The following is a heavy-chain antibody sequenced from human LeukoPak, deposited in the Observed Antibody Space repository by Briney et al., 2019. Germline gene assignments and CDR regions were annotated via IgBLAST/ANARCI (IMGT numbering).Heavy chain of an antibody. V-gene: IGHV4-38-2*02. J-gene: IGHJ4*02. Sequence: SETLSLTCSVSGYSFSSGFYWGWIRQPPGEGLEWIGRIYTSGSTNYNPSLKSRVTISVDTSKNQFSLKLSSVTAADTAVYYCASTYCSSTSCYWWHPFDYWGQGTLVTVSS. CDR1: GYSFSSGFY. CDR2: IYTSGST. D-gene: IGHD2-2*01. CDR3: ASTYCSSTSCYWWHPFDY.